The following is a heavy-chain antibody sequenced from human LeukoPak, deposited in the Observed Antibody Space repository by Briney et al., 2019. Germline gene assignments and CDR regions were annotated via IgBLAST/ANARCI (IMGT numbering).Heavy chain of an antibody. J-gene: IGHJ3*02. CDR1: GFTFSSYG. V-gene: IGHV3-30*03. CDR2: ISYDGSNK. D-gene: IGHD3-22*01. Sequence: GGSLRLSCAASGFTFSSYGMHWVRQAPGKGLEWVAVISYDGSNKYYADSVKGRFTISRDNSKNTLYLQMNSLRAEDTAVYYCARSMIVGNRYPAAFDIWGQGTMVTVSS. CDR3: ARSMIVGNRYPAAFDI.